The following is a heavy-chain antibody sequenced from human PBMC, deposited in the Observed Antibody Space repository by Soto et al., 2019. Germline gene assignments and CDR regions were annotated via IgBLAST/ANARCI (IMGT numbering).Heavy chain of an antibody. V-gene: IGHV3-21*01. CDR1: GFTFSSYS. D-gene: IGHD3-10*01. CDR3: AREGRRITYLDAFDI. J-gene: IGHJ3*02. Sequence: EVQLVESGGGLVQPGGSLRLSCAASGFTFSSYSMNWVRQAPGKGLEWVSSISSSSSYIYYADSVKGRFTISRDNAKNSLYLQMNSLRAEDTAVYYCAREGRRITYLDAFDIWGQGTMVTVSS. CDR2: ISSSSSYI.